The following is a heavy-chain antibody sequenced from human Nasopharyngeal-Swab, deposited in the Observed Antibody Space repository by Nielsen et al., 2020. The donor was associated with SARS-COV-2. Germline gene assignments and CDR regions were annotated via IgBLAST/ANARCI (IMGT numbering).Heavy chain of an antibody. CDR1: GYTLTELS. D-gene: IGHD6-13*01. V-gene: IGHV1-24*01. J-gene: IGHJ5*02. Sequence: ASVKVSCKVSGYTLTELSMHWVRQAPGKGLEWMGGFDPEDGETIYAQKFQGRVTMTEDTSTDTAYMELSSLRSEDTAVYYCVTGPIAAAGTSWFDPWGQGTLVTVSS. CDR3: VTGPIAAAGTSWFDP. CDR2: FDPEDGET.